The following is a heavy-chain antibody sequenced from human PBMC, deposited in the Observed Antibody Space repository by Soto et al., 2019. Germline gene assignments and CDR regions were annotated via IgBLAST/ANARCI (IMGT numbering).Heavy chain of an antibody. CDR3: ARVRIYYYGMDV. CDR2: IYYSGST. J-gene: IGHJ6*02. V-gene: IGHV4-59*01. CDR1: GGSISSYY. Sequence: QVQLQESGPGLVKPSETLSLTCTVSGGSISSYYWSWIRQPPGKGLEWIGYIYYSGSTNYNPSLKSRVTISVDTSKSQFSLKLSSVTAADTAVYYCARVRIYYYGMDVWGQGTTVTVSS.